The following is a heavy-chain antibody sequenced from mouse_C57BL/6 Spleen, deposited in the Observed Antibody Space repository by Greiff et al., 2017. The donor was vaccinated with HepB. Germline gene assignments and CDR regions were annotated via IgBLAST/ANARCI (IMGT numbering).Heavy chain of an antibody. D-gene: IGHD1-3*01. V-gene: IGHV1-81*01. CDR1: GYTFTSYG. CDR3: ARRKWPWDFDY. J-gene: IGHJ2*01. Sequence: VQLVESGAELARPGASVKLSCKASGYTFTSYGISWVKQRTGQGLEWIGEIYPRSGNTYYNEKFKGKATLTADKSSSTAYMELRSLTSEDSAVYFCARRKWPWDFDYWGQGTTLTVSS. CDR2: IYPRSGNT.